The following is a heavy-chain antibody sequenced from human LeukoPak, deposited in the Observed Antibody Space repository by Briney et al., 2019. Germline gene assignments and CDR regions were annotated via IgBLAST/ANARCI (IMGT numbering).Heavy chain of an antibody. J-gene: IGHJ4*02. V-gene: IGHV4-34*01. CDR1: GGSFSGYY. Sequence: PSETLSLTCAVYGGSFSGYYWSWIRQPPGKGLEWIGEINHSGSANYNPSLKSRVTISVDTSKNQFSLKLSSVTAADTAVYYCAGRLRFDYWGQGTLVTVSS. CDR2: INHSGSA. CDR3: AGRLRFDY.